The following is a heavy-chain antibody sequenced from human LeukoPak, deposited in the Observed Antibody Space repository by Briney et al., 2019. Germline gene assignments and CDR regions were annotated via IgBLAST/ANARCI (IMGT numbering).Heavy chain of an antibody. V-gene: IGHV4-34*01. CDR2: INHSGST. J-gene: IGHJ4*02. D-gene: IGHD3-22*01. CDR3: ARGYYDSSGYYPASHYYFDY. CDR1: GGSFSGYY. Sequence: ASETLSLTCAVYGGSFSGYYWSWIRQPPGKGLEWIGEINHSGSTNYNPSLKSRVTISVDTSKNQFSLKLSSVTAADTAVYYCARGYYDSSGYYPASHYYFDYWGQGTLVTVSS.